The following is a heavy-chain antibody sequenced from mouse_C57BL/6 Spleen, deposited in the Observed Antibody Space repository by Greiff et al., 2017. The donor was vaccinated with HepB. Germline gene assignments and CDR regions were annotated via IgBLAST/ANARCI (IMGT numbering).Heavy chain of an antibody. D-gene: IGHD3-2*02. Sequence: EVQRVESGEGLVKPGGSLKLSCAASGFTFSSYAMSWVRQTPEKRLEWVAYISSGGDYIYYADTVTGRFTISRDNARNTLYLQMSSLKSEDTAMYYCTREGGSGIPFGYWGQGTTLTVSS. CDR1: GFTFSSYA. V-gene: IGHV5-9-1*02. CDR2: ISSGGDYI. J-gene: IGHJ2*01. CDR3: TREGGSGIPFGY.